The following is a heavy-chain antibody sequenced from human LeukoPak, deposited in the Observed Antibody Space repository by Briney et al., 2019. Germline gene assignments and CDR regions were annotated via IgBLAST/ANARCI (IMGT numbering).Heavy chain of an antibody. CDR1: GDSIRNNIYY. CDR3: ARPLHPGPGGDAFDI. D-gene: IGHD3-10*01. Sequence: SETLSLTCTVSGDSIRNNIYYWGWIRQPPGKGLEWIGNIYSSGTTYYNPSLKSRVTISVDTSKNQVSLRLRSVTAADTAVYYCARPLHPGPGGDAFDIWGQGTLVIVSS. V-gene: IGHV4-39*01. J-gene: IGHJ3*02. CDR2: IYSSGTT.